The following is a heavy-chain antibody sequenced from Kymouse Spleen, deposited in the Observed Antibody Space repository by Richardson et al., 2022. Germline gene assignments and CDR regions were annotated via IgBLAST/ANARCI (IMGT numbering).Heavy chain of an antibody. Sequence: EVQLVQSGAEVKKPGESLKISCKGSGYSFTSYWIGWVRQMPGKGLEWMGIIYPGDSDTRYSPSFQGQVTISADKSISTAYLQWSSLKASDTAMYYCARHPAGTTLYYYYYGMDVWGQGTTVTVSS. D-gene: IGHD1-7*01. V-gene: IGHV5-51*01. CDR2: IYPGDSDT. CDR1: GYSFTSYW. CDR3: ARHPAGTTLYYYYYGMDV. J-gene: IGHJ6*02.